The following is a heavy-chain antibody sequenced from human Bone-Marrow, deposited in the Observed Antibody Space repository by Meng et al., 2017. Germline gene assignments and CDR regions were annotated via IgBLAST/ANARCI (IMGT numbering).Heavy chain of an antibody. CDR2: INHSGST. CDR3: ARLAYDSSGYWFDY. Sequence: QRQQGGGRLLKPSVTPSPLCAFLGGSFRGSERGWIRQPPGKGLEWIGEINHSGSTNYNPSLKSRVTISVDTSKNQFSLKLSSVTAADTAVYYCARLAYDSSGYWFDYWGQGTLVTVSS. V-gene: IGHV4-34*01. CDR1: GGSFRGSE. D-gene: IGHD3-22*01. J-gene: IGHJ4*02.